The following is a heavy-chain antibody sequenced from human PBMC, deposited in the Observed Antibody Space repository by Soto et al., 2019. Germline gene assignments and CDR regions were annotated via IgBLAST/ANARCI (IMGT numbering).Heavy chain of an antibody. V-gene: IGHV2-5*02. CDR1: GFSLSTSGVG. Sequence: QITLKESGPTLVKPTQTLTLTCTFSGFSLSTSGVGVGWIRQPPGKALEWLAIIYWDADKRYSPSLKSRVTIHKNTTKNQVVLTMNNVDRVDTATYYGTNRGKVADWYFELWGRGPLIT. J-gene: IGHJ2*01. CDR3: TNRGKVADWYFEL. CDR2: IYWDADK. D-gene: IGHD6-19*01.